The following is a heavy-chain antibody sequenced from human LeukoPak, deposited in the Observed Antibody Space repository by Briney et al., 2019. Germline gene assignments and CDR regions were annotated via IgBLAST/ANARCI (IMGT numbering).Heavy chain of an antibody. Sequence: SETLSLTCAVYGGSFSGYYWSWIRQPPGKGLEWIGEINHSGSTNYNPSLKSRVTISVDTSKNQFSLKLSSVTAADTAVYYCARHSPSSGWYGIFDYWGQGTLVTVSS. CDR2: INHSGST. D-gene: IGHD6-19*01. J-gene: IGHJ4*02. V-gene: IGHV4-34*01. CDR1: GGSFSGYY. CDR3: ARHSPSSGWYGIFDY.